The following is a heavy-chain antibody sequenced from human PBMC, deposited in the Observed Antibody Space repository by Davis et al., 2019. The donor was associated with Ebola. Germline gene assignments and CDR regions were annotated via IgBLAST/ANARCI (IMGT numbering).Heavy chain of an antibody. CDR2: IIPIFGTA. CDR3: ARERYYDFWSGPLGY. J-gene: IGHJ4*02. D-gene: IGHD3-3*01. V-gene: IGHV1-69*06. Sequence: SVKVPCKASGGTFSSYAISWVRQAPGQGLEWMGGIIPIFGTANYAQKFQGRVTITADKSTSTAYMELSSLRSEDTAVYYCARERYYDFWSGPLGYWGQGTLVTVSS. CDR1: GGTFSSYA.